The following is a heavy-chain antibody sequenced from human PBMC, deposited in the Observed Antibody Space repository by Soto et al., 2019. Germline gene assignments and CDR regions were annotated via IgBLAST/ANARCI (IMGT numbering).Heavy chain of an antibody. CDR1: GYDFTAYD. D-gene: IGHD2-2*01. J-gene: IGHJ6*02. CDR2: MNPINGAT. V-gene: IGHV1-8*02. Sequence: ASVKVSCKASGYDFTAYDINWVRQASGQGLEWMGWMNPINGATGSARRFQGRVSMTRNTATATAYLELTSLRSDDSAVYFCGRGPSPRAPAGGTPYYYAMDVWGQGTTSPSP. CDR3: GRGPSPRAPAGGTPYYYAMDV.